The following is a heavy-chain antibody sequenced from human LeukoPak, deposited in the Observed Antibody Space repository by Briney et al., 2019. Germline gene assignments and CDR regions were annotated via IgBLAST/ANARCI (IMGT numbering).Heavy chain of an antibody. V-gene: IGHV4-4*02. CDR3: AGGIRYFDWLLDYFDY. CDR2: IYHSGST. J-gene: IGHJ4*02. Sequence: PSVTLSLTFAVSGGSISSSNWWSCVRHPPGKVLESIGEIYHSGSTNYNPSLKSRVTISVDKSKNQFSLKLSSVTAADTVLYHSAGGIRYFDWLLDYFDYWGQGTLVTVSS. D-gene: IGHD3-9*01. CDR1: GGSISSSNW.